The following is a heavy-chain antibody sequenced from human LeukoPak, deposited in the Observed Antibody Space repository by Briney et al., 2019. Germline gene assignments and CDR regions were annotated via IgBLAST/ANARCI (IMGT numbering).Heavy chain of an antibody. CDR3: ARDGAYYYDTLNWFDP. Sequence: PGGSLRLYCAASGFTFSSFWMSWVRQAPGKGLEGLANIKQDGSEKYYVDSVKGRFTISRDNAKNSLYLQTCSLRAEATAVYYCARDGAYYYDTLNWFDPWGQGTLVTVSS. CDR2: IKQDGSEK. J-gene: IGHJ5*02. D-gene: IGHD3-22*01. V-gene: IGHV3-7*01. CDR1: GFTFSSFW.